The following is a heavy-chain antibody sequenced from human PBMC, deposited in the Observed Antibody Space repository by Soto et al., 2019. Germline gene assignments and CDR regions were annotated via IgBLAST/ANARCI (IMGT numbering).Heavy chain of an antibody. CDR3: ARSNDTYYYDSSGYYFDY. V-gene: IGHV3-33*01. J-gene: IGHJ4*02. D-gene: IGHD3-22*01. Sequence: VAVIWYDGSNKYYADSVKGRFTISRDNSKNTLYLQMNSLRAEDTAVYYCARSNDTYYYDSSGYYFDYWGQGTLVTVSS. CDR2: IWYDGSNK.